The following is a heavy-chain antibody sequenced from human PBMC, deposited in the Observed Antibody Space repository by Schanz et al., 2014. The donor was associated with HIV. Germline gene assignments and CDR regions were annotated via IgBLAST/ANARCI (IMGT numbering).Heavy chain of an antibody. CDR3: ARGQDWPGPQLDH. D-gene: IGHD3-9*01. J-gene: IGHJ5*02. CDR1: GYTFASYG. V-gene: IGHV1-18*01. CDR2: ISPYNGDR. Sequence: VQLLQSGAEVKKPGASVKVSCKTSGYTFASYGITWVRQAPGQGLDWVGWISPYNGDRKYDRKIQGRVTLTTDTATNTAYMELRSLRSDDTAVYYCARGQDWPGPQLDHWGHGTLVIVSS.